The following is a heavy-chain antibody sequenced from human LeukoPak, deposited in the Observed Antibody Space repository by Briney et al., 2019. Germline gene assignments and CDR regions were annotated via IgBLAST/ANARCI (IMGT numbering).Heavy chain of an antibody. D-gene: IGHD3-16*01. CDR2: IRGSGGST. CDR3: STLSYDYYHDSGLQIN. CDR1: GFTVSSYA. J-gene: IGHJ4*02. Sequence: GGSLRLSCAASGFTVSSYAMSWVRQAPGKGLEWVSAIRGSGGSTYYADSVKGRFTISRDNAKNTLHLQMNSLRAEDTALYYCSTLSYDYYHDSGLQINWGQGTLVTVSS. V-gene: IGHV3-23*01.